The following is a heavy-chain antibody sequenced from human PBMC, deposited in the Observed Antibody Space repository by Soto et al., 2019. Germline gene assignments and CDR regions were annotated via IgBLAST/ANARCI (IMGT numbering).Heavy chain of an antibody. J-gene: IGHJ5*02. CDR2: IYYSGST. V-gene: IGHV4-39*01. D-gene: IGHD5-12*01. CDR1: GGSISSSSYY. Sequence: PSETLSLTCTVSGGSISSSSYYWGWIRQPPGKGLEWIGSIYYSGSTYYNPSLKSRVTISVDTSKNQFSLKLSSVTAADTAVYYCARHSGATKSRRNNWFDPWGQGTLVTVSS. CDR3: ARHSGATKSRRNNWFDP.